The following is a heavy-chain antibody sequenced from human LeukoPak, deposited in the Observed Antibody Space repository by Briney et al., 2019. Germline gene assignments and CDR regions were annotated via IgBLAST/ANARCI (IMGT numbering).Heavy chain of an antibody. CDR3: ARLHAAPDWFDP. V-gene: IGHV4-39*01. CDR1: GGSISSDSYY. Sequence: SETPSLTCTVSGGSISSDSYYWAWIRQPPGKGLEWIASIYYSGSTYYNPSLKSRVTISVDTSKNQFSLKLSSVTAADTAVYYCARLHAAPDWFDPWGQGTLVTVSS. CDR2: IYYSGST. J-gene: IGHJ5*02. D-gene: IGHD6-6*01.